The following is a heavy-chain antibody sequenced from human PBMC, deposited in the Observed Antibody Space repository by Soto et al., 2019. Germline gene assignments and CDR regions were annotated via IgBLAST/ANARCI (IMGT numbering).Heavy chain of an antibody. CDR2: ISSSSSYI. Sequence: GGSLRLSCAASGFTFSSYSMNWVRQAPGKGLEWVSSISSSSSYIYYADSVKGRFTISRDNAKNSLYLQMNSLRAEDTAVYYCARAIPGPQERRNPYYYYYGMDVWGQGTTVTVSS. D-gene: IGHD1-1*01. J-gene: IGHJ6*02. CDR1: GFTFSSYS. V-gene: IGHV3-21*01. CDR3: ARAIPGPQERRNPYYYYYGMDV.